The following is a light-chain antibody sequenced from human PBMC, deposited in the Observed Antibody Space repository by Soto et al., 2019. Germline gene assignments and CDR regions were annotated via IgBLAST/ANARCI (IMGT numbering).Light chain of an antibody. CDR2: EAS. CDR1: QSINFY. Sequence: DIQMTQSPSTLSASVGDRVTITCRASQSINFYLAWYQQKPGKAPKLLIYEASNLESGVPSRFSGSGSGTEFTLTISSLQPDDFATYYCQQYSDYPWTFGQGTKVDIK. CDR3: QQYSDYPWT. V-gene: IGKV1-5*03. J-gene: IGKJ1*01.